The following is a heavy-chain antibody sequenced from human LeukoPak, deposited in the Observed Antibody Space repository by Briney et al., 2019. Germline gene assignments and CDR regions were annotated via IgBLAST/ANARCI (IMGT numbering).Heavy chain of an antibody. CDR2: ISSSGSTI. CDR1: GFTFSDYY. J-gene: IGHJ6*02. V-gene: IGHV3-11*01. Sequence: GGSLRLSCAASGFTFSDYYMSWIRQAPGKGLEWVSYISSSGSTIYYADSVKGRFTISRDNSKNTLYLQMNSLRAEDTAVYYCARSHWPYGSGSSPRYGMDVWGQGTTVTVSS. D-gene: IGHD3-10*01. CDR3: ARSHWPYGSGSSPRYGMDV.